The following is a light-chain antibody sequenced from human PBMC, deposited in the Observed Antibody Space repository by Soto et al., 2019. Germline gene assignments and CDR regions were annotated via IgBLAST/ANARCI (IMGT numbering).Light chain of an antibody. J-gene: IGLJ1*01. Sequence: QSVLTQPRSVSGSPGQSVTISCTGTSSDIGGYNYVSWYQQHPGKAPKLMIYTVTKRPSGVPDRFSGSKSDNTAYLTFSGLQADDEADYYCCSYAGSSPYVFVTGTKVTVL. V-gene: IGLV2-11*01. CDR2: TVT. CDR3: CSYAGSSPYV. CDR1: SSDIGGYNY.